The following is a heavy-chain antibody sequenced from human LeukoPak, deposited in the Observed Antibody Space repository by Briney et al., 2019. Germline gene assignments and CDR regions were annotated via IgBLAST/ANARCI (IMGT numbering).Heavy chain of an antibody. V-gene: IGHV3-30-3*01. CDR3: AREGISRCSTTSCSILH. CDR2: ISYDGNNK. CDR1: GFPFSDYA. Sequence: SGGSLRLSCAASGFPFSDYAMHWVRQAPGKALEWVAVISYDGNNKYYADSVKGRFTISRDISKNTLYLQMTSLRAEDTAVYYCAREGISRCSTTSCSILHWGQGALVTVSS. J-gene: IGHJ4*02. D-gene: IGHD2-2*01.